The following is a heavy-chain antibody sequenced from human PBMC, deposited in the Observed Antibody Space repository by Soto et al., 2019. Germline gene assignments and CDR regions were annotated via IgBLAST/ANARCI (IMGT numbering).Heavy chain of an antibody. D-gene: IGHD3-22*01. CDR3: ATDISGYYPSWFDP. J-gene: IGHJ5*02. CDR2: ISVSGGNT. Sequence: PGGSLRLSCAVSGFTFSSYAMSWVRQAPGKGLEWASTISVSGGNTYYADFVKGRFTISRDNSKNTLYLQMNSLRAEDTAVYYCATDISGYYPSWFDPWGQGTLVTVSS. CDR1: GFTFSSYA. V-gene: IGHV3-23*01.